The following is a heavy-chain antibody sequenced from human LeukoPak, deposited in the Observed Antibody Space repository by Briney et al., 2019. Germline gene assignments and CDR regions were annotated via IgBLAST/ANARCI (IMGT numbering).Heavy chain of an antibody. CDR1: GGSISSGSYY. CDR3: ARRRLGLFYFFDY. CDR2: KFYSGNT. J-gene: IGHJ4*02. V-gene: IGHV4-39*01. Sequence: PSETLSLTCTVSGGSISSGSYYWSWIRQPPGKGLEWIGSKFYSGNTYHNPSLKSRVAISVDTSKNQFSLKLSSVTTADTAVYYCARRRLGLFYFFDYWGQGTLVTVSS. D-gene: IGHD2-21*01.